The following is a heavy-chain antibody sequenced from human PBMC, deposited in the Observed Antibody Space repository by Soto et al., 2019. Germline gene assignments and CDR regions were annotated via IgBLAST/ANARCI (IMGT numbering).Heavy chain of an antibody. D-gene: IGHD1-20*01. Sequence: ASAKVSCKASGGTFSSYAISWVRQAPGQGLEWMGGIIPIFGTANYAQKFQGRVTITADESTGTAYMELSSLRSEDTAVYYCAIHVGITGWMDASRGSGYYGMDVWGQGTTVTVSS. CDR2: IIPIFGTA. CDR3: AIHVGITGWMDASRGSGYYGMDV. V-gene: IGHV1-69*13. CDR1: GGTFSSYA. J-gene: IGHJ6*02.